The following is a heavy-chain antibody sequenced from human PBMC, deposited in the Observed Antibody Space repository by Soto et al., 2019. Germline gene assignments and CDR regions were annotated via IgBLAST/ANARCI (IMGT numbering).Heavy chain of an antibody. D-gene: IGHD5-12*01. V-gene: IGHV4-59*01. CDR1: GGSISPFY. CDR3: ARDRGEGYNWDY. Sequence: SETLSLTCTVSGGSISPFYWSWIRLLPGKGLEYIGHIYYTGTTNNNPSLKSRVTISLDMSKNQFSLKLSSVTTEDKAVYYCARDRGEGYNWDYWGPGTLVTVS. CDR2: IYYTGTT. J-gene: IGHJ4*02.